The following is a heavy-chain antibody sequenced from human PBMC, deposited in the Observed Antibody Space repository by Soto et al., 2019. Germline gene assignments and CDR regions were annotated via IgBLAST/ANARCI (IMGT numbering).Heavy chain of an antibody. V-gene: IGHV4-61*01. CDR1: GSSVSSASYH. CDR2: IYYTGST. J-gene: IGHJ4*02. Sequence: QVQLQESGPGLVKPSETLSLTCTVSGSSVSSASYHWVWIRQPPGKGLQWIGNIYYTGSTNYNPSLKSRVTISVDTSKNQCSLKLNSVTAADTAVYYCARRVGATPPINWGQGTLVTVSS. CDR3: ARRVGATPPIN. D-gene: IGHD1-26*01.